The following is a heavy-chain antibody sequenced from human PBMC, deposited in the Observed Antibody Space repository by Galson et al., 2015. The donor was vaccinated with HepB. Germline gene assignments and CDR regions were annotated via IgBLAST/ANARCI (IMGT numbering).Heavy chain of an antibody. D-gene: IGHD6-19*01. CDR3: AKDPYLYSALAGTMAGFDY. CDR2: IWYDGSNQ. Sequence: SLRLSCAASGFTFGGYGMHWVRQAPGKGLEWVGVIWYDGSNQHYADSVKGRFTISRDNSKNTLYLQMNSLRAEDTALYYCAKDPYLYSALAGTMAGFDYWGQGTLVTVSS. CDR1: GFTFGGYG. J-gene: IGHJ4*02. V-gene: IGHV3-33*06.